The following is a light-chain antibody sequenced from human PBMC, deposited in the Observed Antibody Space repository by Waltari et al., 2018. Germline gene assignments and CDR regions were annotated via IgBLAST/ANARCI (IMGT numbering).Light chain of an antibody. CDR2: NNN. V-gene: IGLV1-44*01. CDR3: AAWDDSLNGVV. CDR1: SSNIGSHP. J-gene: IGLJ2*01. Sequence: QPVLTQPPSASGTPGQRVTISCSGSSSNIGSHPVHWYQQLPGAAPKLLVYNNNQRPSGVPDRFSGSKSGTSASLAISGLQSEDEADYYCAAWDDSLNGVVFGGGTKLTVL.